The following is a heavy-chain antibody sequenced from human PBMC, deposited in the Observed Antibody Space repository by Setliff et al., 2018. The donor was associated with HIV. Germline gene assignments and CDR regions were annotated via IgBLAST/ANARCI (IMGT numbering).Heavy chain of an antibody. V-gene: IGHV3-74*01. CDR3: HSGYDSEEQSYFDY. CDR1: GFTFDRFW. Sequence: QPVGSLRLSCAASGFTFDRFWMHWVRQAPGKGLEWVSRVNTDGNSKTYADSVKDRFTISRDNGKNTLFLQMNSLKVEDTGVYYCHSGYDSEEQSYFDYWGQGTLVTVSS. CDR2: VNTDGNSK. J-gene: IGHJ4*02. D-gene: IGHD5-12*01.